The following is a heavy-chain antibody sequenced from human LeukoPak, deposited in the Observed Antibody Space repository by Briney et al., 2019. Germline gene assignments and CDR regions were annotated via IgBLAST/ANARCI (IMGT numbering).Heavy chain of an antibody. V-gene: IGHV1-18*01. D-gene: IGHD3-3*01. Sequence: ASVTVSCKASGYTFTSYGISWVRQAPGQGLEWMGWISAYNGNTNYAQKLQGRVTMTTDTSTSTAYMELRSLRSDDTAVYYCARNAAGYDFWSGHYTSYYYYGMDVWGQGTTVTVSS. CDR3: ARNAAGYDFWSGHYTSYYYYGMDV. CDR2: ISAYNGNT. J-gene: IGHJ6*02. CDR1: GYTFTSYG.